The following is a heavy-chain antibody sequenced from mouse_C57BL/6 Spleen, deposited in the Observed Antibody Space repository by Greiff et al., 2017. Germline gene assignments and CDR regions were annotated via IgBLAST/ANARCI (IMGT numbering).Heavy chain of an antibody. CDR2: ISSGGDYI. Sequence: EVQLVESGEGLVKPGGSLKLSCAASGFTFSSYAMSWVRQTPEKRLEWVAYISSGGDYIYYADTVKGRFTISRDKARNTLYLQMSSLKSEDTAMYYGTRGYDGCYVYFDYWGQGTTLTVSS. V-gene: IGHV5-9-1*02. CDR1: GFTFSSYA. CDR3: TRGYDGCYVYFDY. J-gene: IGHJ2*01. D-gene: IGHD2-3*01.